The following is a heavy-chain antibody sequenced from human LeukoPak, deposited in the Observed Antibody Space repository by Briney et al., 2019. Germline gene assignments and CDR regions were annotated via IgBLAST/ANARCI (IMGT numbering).Heavy chain of an antibody. CDR2: ISDHGSLS. D-gene: IGHD3-22*01. V-gene: IGHV3-23*01. Sequence: GGSLRLSCAASGFTFSRHDMNWVRQAPGKGLEWVSVISDHGSLSNYADSVKGLFTISRDNYRDTLFLQMDSLRVEDTAVYYCAKGVVGGRRDYYSYFDSWGQGTLVTVSS. CDR3: AKGVVGGRRDYYSYFDS. CDR1: GFTFSRHD. J-gene: IGHJ4*02.